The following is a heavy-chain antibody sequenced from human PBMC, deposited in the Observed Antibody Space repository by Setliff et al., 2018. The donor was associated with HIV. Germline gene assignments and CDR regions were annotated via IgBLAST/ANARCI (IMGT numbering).Heavy chain of an antibody. CDR3: TLGLYYYDTSGPRVFDY. CDR1: GFTFSSYA. J-gene: IGHJ4*02. Sequence: LRLSCAASGFTFSSYAMHWVRQAPGKGLEWVAVISYDGSNKYYADSVKGRFTISRDNSKNTLYLQMNSLRAEDTAVYYCTLGLYYYDTSGPRVFDYWGQGSLVTVSS. V-gene: IGHV3-30*04. D-gene: IGHD3-22*01. CDR2: ISYDGSNK.